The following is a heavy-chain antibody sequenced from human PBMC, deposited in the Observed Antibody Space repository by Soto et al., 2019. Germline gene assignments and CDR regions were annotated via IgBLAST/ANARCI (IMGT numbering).Heavy chain of an antibody. J-gene: IGHJ4*02. D-gene: IGHD3-3*01. CDR3: ARARITIFGVVPYYFDY. CDR1: GGSVSSGSYY. CDR2: IYYSGST. V-gene: IGHV4-61*01. Sequence: QVQLQESGPGLVKPSETLSLTCTVSGGSVSSGSYYWSWIRQPPGKGLEWIGYIYYSGSTNYNPSLKSRATISVDTSKNPFSLKLSSVTAADTAVYYCARARITIFGVVPYYFDYWGQGTLVTVSS.